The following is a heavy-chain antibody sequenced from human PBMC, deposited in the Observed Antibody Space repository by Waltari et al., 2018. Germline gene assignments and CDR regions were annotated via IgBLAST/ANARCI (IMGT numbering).Heavy chain of an antibody. CDR2: INGDGSTS. CDR3: ARLAPKTYRSPVPGRDYYYGLDV. CDR1: GFSFRHHL. V-gene: IGHV3-74*01. J-gene: IGHJ6*02. D-gene: IGHD6-13*01. Sequence: EEQLVESGGGLVQPGASLRLSCAASGFSFRHHLIHWFRHAPGMGLVWVSRINGDGSTSNYADSVKGRFTISRDNTKKTLYLQMKRLRVEDTAVYYCARLAPKTYRSPVPGRDYYYGLDVWGQGTTVTVSS.